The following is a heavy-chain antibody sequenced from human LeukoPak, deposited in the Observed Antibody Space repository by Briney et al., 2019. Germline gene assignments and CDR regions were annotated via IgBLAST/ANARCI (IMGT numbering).Heavy chain of an antibody. CDR1: GGTFSSYA. Sequence: SVKVSCKASGGTFSSYAISWVRQAPGQGLEWMGGIIPIFGTANYAQKFQGRVTITTDESTSTAYMELSSLRSEDTAVYYRARVRQQLYYYYYMDVWGKGTTVTVSS. J-gene: IGHJ6*03. D-gene: IGHD6-13*01. CDR3: ARVRQQLYYYYYMDV. V-gene: IGHV1-69*05. CDR2: IIPIFGTA.